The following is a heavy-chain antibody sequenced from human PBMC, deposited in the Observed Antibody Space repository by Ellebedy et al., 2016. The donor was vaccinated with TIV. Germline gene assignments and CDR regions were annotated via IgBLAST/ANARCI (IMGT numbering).Heavy chain of an antibody. D-gene: IGHD2-8*01. CDR3: ARDNDGRGHAFDI. V-gene: IGHV3-74*01. Sequence: GESLKISCSASGFTFSSYWMHWVRQAPGKGLVWVSEIYSDGSSTHYADSAKGRFTISRDNAKNTLYLQMNSLRAEDTAVYYCARDNDGRGHAFDIWGQGTMVTVSS. CDR2: IYSDGSST. CDR1: GFTFSSYW. J-gene: IGHJ3*02.